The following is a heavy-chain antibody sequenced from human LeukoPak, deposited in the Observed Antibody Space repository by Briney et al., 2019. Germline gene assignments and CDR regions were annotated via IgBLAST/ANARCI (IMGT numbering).Heavy chain of an antibody. J-gene: IGHJ4*02. V-gene: IGHV3-9*01. D-gene: IGHD6-13*01. CDR3: AKGGSGYSSSWYSDYYFDY. CDR1: GFTFDDYA. Sequence: GGSLRLSCAASGFTFDDYAMHWVRQAPGKGLEWVSGISWNSGSIGYADSVKGRFTISRDNAKNTLYLQMNSLRAEDTAVYYCAKGGSGYSSSWYSDYYFDYWGQGTLVTVSS. CDR2: ISWNSGSI.